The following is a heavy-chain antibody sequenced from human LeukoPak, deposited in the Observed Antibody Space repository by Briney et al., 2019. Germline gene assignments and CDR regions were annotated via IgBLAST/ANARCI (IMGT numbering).Heavy chain of an antibody. CDR1: GDTVSGNSVA. D-gene: IGHD1-1*01. CDR2: THYRSKWYN. Sequence: SQTLSLTCAISGDTVSGNSVAWNWIRQSPSRGLEWLGRTHYRSKWYNDYAVSVKSRMIISPDTSTNQFSLQLNSVTPEDTAVYYCAREHQLVFDYWGQGTLVTVSS. CDR3: AREHQLVFDY. J-gene: IGHJ4*02. V-gene: IGHV6-1*01.